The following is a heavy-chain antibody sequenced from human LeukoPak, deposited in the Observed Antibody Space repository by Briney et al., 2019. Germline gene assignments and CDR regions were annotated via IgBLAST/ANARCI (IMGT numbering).Heavy chain of an antibody. D-gene: IGHD4-23*01. V-gene: IGHV4-34*01. J-gene: IGHJ4*02. CDR3: ARDPTTVVTTPYYFDF. CDR1: GGSFIGYH. Sequence: SETLSLTCAVHGGSFIGYHWNWIRQSPGKGLEWIGEINDRGHTNYNPSLESRITISVDTSKKQFSLNLSSVTAADTAVYYCARDPTTVVTTPYYFDFWGQGTLVTVSS. CDR2: INDRGHT.